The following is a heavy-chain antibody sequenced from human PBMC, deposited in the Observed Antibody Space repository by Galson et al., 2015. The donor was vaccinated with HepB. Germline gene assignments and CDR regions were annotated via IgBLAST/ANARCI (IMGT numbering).Heavy chain of an antibody. D-gene: IGHD3-22*01. J-gene: IGHJ4*02. CDR2: IKSKIDGGTT. CDR1: GFTFSQAW. V-gene: IGHV3-15*01. Sequence: SLRLSCAASGFTFSQAWMSWVRQAPGKGLEWVGRIKSKIDGGTTDYAAPVKERFTISRDDSKKMLYLQMNSLKTEDTAVYYCTPSLGSEYYDSSGDYLFDYWGQGTLVTVSS. CDR3: TPSLGSEYYDSSGDYLFDY.